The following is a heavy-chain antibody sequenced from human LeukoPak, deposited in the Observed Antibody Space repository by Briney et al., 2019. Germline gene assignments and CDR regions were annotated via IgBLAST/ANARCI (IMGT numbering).Heavy chain of an antibody. V-gene: IGHV3-30*18. CDR2: ISYDGSNK. Sequence: GGSLRLSCAASGFTFSSYGMHWVRQAPGKGLEWVAVISYDGSNKYYADSVKGRFTISRDNSKNTPYLQMNILRAEDTAVYYCAKSSSCYYLDYWGQGTLVTVSS. CDR3: AKSSSCYYLDY. J-gene: IGHJ4*02. D-gene: IGHD3-22*01. CDR1: GFTFSSYG.